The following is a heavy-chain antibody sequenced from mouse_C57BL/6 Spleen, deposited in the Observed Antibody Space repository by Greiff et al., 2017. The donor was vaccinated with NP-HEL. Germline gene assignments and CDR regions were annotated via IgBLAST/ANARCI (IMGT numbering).Heavy chain of an antibody. CDR1: GFTFSNYW. V-gene: IGHV6-3*01. CDR2: IRLKSDNYAT. J-gene: IGHJ1*03. D-gene: IGHD1-1*01. CDR3: TAYYYGSSYGWYFDV. Sequence: EVKLLESGGGLVQPGGSMKLSCVASGFTFSNYWMNWVRQSPEKGLEWVAQIRLKSDNYATHYAESVKGRFTISRDDSKSSVYLQMNNLRAEDTGIYYCTAYYYGSSYGWYFDVWGTGTTVTVSS.